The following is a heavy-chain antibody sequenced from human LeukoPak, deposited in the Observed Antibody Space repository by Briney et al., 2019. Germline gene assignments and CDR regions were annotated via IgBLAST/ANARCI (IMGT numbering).Heavy chain of an antibody. CDR2: IYTSGST. V-gene: IGHV4-4*07. CDR3: ARVSSSWYKDYFDY. D-gene: IGHD6-13*01. CDR1: GGSISGYY. J-gene: IGHJ4*02. Sequence: SETLSLTCTVSGGSISGYYWSWIRQPAGKGLEWIGRIYTSGSTNYNPSLKSRVTMSVDTSKNQFSLKLSSVTAADTAVYYCARVSSSWYKDYFDYWGQGTLVTVSS.